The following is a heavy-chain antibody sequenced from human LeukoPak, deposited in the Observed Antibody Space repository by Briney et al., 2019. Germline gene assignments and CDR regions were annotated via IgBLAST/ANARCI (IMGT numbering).Heavy chain of an antibody. Sequence: GGSLRLSCAASGFTFDDYGMHWVRQAPGKGLEWVSGISWNSGSTYYADSVKGRFTISRDNSKNTLYLQMNSLRAEDTAVYYCATSHSVGATPFDYWGQGTLVTVSS. CDR3: ATSHSVGATPFDY. J-gene: IGHJ4*02. CDR1: GFTFDDYG. D-gene: IGHD1-26*01. V-gene: IGHV3-23*01. CDR2: ISWNSGST.